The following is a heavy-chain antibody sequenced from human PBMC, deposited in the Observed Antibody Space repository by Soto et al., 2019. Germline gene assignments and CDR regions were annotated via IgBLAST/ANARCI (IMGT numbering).Heavy chain of an antibody. CDR1: GYTFTDYY. CDR2: VNPNSGGT. Sequence: ASVKVSCKASGYTFTDYYIHWVRQAPGQGPEWMGWVNPNSGGTNYAQKFQGWVTMTRDTSISTVYMELSSLKSDDMAVYYCAREGAATANYGMDVWGQGTTVTSP. J-gene: IGHJ6*02. V-gene: IGHV1-2*04. CDR3: AREGAATANYGMDV. D-gene: IGHD2-15*01.